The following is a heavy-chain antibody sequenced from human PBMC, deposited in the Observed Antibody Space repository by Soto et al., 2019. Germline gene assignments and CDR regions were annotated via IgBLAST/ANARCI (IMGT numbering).Heavy chain of an antibody. J-gene: IGHJ3*02. CDR1: GFTFSSYA. CDR2: ISSNGGST. CDR3: ARPYRGMVTEGAFDI. Sequence: GGSLRLSCAASGFTFSSYAMHWVRQAPGKGLEYVSAISSNGGSTYYANSVKGRFTISRDNSKNTLYLQMGSLRAEDMAVYYCARPYRGMVTEGAFDIWGQGTMVTVSS. D-gene: IGHD5-18*01. V-gene: IGHV3-64*01.